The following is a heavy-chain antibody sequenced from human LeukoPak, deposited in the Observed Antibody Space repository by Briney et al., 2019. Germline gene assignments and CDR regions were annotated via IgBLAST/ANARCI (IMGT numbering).Heavy chain of an antibody. J-gene: IGHJ4*02. D-gene: IGHD6-19*01. CDR1: GYTFTSYD. V-gene: IGHV1-8*01. CDR2: MNPNSGNT. Sequence: ASVTVSCKASGYTFTSYDINWVRQATGQGLEWMGWMNPNSGNTGYAQKFQGRVIMTRNTSISTAYMELSSLRSEDTAVYYCARGGQWLRYFDYWGQGTLVTVSS. CDR3: ARGGQWLRYFDY.